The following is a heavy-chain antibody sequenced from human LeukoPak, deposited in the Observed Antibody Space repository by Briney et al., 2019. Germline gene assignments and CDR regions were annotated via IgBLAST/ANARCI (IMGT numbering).Heavy chain of an antibody. D-gene: IGHD6-6*01. Sequence: SQTLSLTCTVSGGSINSGDYYWSWIRHPPGKGLEWIGYIYYSGSTYYNPSLKSRVTISVDTSKNQFSLKLSSVTAADTAVYYCARLYSCSSGYFDYWGQGTLVTVSS. CDR1: GGSINSGDYY. CDR2: IYYSGST. CDR3: ARLYSCSSGYFDY. V-gene: IGHV4-30-4*08. J-gene: IGHJ4*02.